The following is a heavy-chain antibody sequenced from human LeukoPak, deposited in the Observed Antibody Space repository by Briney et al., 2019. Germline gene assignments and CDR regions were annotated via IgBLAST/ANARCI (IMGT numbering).Heavy chain of an antibody. Sequence: GGSLRLSCSASGITFGGSWLSWVRQAPGKGRERVGNIKEDGSVKNYVDSVKGRLTISRDNAKSSLFLQMNNLRVEDTAVYYCVKDRGWNTFDYWGQGILVTVSS. V-gene: IGHV3-7*01. CDR2: IKEDGSVK. J-gene: IGHJ4*02. CDR1: GITFGGSW. D-gene: IGHD1/OR15-1a*01. CDR3: VKDRGWNTFDY.